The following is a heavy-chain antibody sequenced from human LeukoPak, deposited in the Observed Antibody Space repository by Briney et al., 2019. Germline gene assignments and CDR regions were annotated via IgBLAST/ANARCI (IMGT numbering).Heavy chain of an antibody. Sequence: GGSLRLSCAASGFTFSSYWMSWVRQAPGKGLEWVANIRQDGDTKYYVDSVKGRFTISRDNAMNSLYLQMNSLRAEDTAIYYCARSLPYGTTWYGRSDFWGQGTLVTVSS. D-gene: IGHD6-13*01. CDR3: ARSLPYGTTWYGRSDF. CDR2: IRQDGDTK. CDR1: GFTFSSYW. V-gene: IGHV3-7*03. J-gene: IGHJ4*02.